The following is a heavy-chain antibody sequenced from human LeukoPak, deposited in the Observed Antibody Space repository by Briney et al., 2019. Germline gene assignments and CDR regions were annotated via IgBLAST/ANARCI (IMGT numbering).Heavy chain of an antibody. CDR2: INTNTGNP. Sequence: AASVKVSCKASGYTFTSYAMNWVRQAPGQGLEWMGWINTNTGNPTYAQGFTGRFVFSLDTSVSTAYLQISSLKAEDTAVYYCARGRRYSGGWYRDYYYYYMDVWGKGTTVTVSS. J-gene: IGHJ6*03. CDR3: ARGRRYSGGWYRDYYYYYMDV. CDR1: GYTFTSYA. D-gene: IGHD6-19*01. V-gene: IGHV7-4-1*02.